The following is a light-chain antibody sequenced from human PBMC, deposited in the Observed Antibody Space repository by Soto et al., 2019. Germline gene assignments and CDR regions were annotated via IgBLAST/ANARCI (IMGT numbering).Light chain of an antibody. J-gene: IGKJ4*01. V-gene: IGKV3-15*01. CDR3: QQYNNWQPT. CDR1: QSVSSN. CDR2: GAS. Sequence: EIVMTQSPATLSVSPGERATLSCRASQSVSSNLAWYQQKPGQGPRLLIYGASTRATGIPARFSGSGSGTDFTLTISSLQYEDFEIYYCQQYNNWQPTLGGGTKVDIQ.